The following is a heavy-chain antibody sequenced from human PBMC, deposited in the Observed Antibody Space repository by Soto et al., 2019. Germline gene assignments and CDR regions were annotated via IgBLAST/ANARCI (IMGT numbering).Heavy chain of an antibody. CDR3: ARDGYGDPYYYYAMDV. D-gene: IGHD4-17*01. CDR1: GFTFSLYE. Sequence: GGSLRLSCAASGFTFSLYEMNWVRQAPGMGLEWISYISSSGSTIYYADSVKGRFTISRDNAKNSLFLQMSSLRAEDTAVYFCARDGYGDPYYYYAMDVWGHGTTVTVSS. V-gene: IGHV3-48*03. CDR2: ISSSGSTI. J-gene: IGHJ6*02.